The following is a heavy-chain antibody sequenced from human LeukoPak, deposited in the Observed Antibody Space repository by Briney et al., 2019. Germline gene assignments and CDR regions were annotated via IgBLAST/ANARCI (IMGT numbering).Heavy chain of an antibody. Sequence: GGSLRLSCAASGFTFSSYGMHWVRQAPGKGLEWVAFIRSDGSNKYYADSAKGRFTISRDNSKNTLYLQMNSLRPEDTAVYYCAKDLHSSGWYPTTFDHWGQGTLVTVSS. D-gene: IGHD6-19*01. V-gene: IGHV3-30*02. CDR2: IRSDGSNK. J-gene: IGHJ4*02. CDR1: GFTFSSYG. CDR3: AKDLHSSGWYPTTFDH.